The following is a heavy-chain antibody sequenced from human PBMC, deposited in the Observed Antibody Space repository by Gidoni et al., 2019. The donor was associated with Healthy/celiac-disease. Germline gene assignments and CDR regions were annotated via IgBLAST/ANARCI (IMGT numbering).Heavy chain of an antibody. CDR1: GYTFTSYD. CDR2: MNPNSGNT. J-gene: IGHJ1*01. V-gene: IGHV1-8*01. D-gene: IGHD6-13*01. Sequence: QVQLVQSGAEVKKPGASVKVSCKTSGYTFTSYDINWVRQANGQGLEWMGWMNPNSGNTGYAQKFQGRVTMTRNTSISTAYMELSSLRSEDTAVYYCAIARSRSSWYASAEYFQHWGQGTLVTVSS. CDR3: AIARSRSSWYASAEYFQH.